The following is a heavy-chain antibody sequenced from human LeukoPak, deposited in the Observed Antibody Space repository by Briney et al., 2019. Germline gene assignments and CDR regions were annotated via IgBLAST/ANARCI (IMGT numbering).Heavy chain of an antibody. D-gene: IGHD5-12*01. Sequence: GSVKVSCKASGNSYIHWVRQAPGQGLEWMGMINPSGGGTSYAQKFQGRVTMTRDRSTSIVYMEQSSLRSEDTAVYFCASGGYDRDAYDYWGQGTPVTVSS. CDR2: INPSGGGT. CDR1: GNSY. J-gene: IGHJ4*02. CDR3: ASGGYDRDAYDY. V-gene: IGHV1-46*01.